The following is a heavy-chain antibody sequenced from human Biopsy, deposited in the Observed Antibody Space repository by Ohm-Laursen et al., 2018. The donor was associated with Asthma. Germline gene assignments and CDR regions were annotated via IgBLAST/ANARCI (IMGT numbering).Heavy chain of an antibody. J-gene: IGHJ4*02. CDR3: ARDVMEWYLPAFDF. CDR2: ISFDGSNK. D-gene: IGHD3-3*01. Sequence: SLRLSCSASGFTFSNYGMHWVRQAPGKGLEWVAVISFDGSNKDYADSVKGRFTISRDNSKNTLHLEMNSLRVEDTAVYYGARDVMEWYLPAFDFWGQGTLVTVSS. V-gene: IGHV3-30*03. CDR1: GFTFSNYG.